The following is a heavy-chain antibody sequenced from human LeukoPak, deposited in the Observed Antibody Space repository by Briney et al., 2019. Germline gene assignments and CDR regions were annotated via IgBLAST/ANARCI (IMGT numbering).Heavy chain of an antibody. CDR1: GFTFSSYS. CDR3: ARGEGLLWSGEPYY. Sequence: GGSLRLSCAASGFTFSSYSMNWVRQAPGKGLEWVSSISSSSSYIYYADSVKGRFTISRDNAKNSLYLQMNSLRAEDTAVYYCARGEGLLWSGEPYYWGQGTLVTVSS. V-gene: IGHV3-21*01. J-gene: IGHJ4*02. D-gene: IGHD3-10*01. CDR2: ISSSSSYI.